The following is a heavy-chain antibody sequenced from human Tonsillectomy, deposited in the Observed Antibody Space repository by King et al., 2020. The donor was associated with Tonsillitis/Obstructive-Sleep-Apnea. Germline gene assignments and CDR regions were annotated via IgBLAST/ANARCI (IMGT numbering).Heavy chain of an antibody. V-gene: IGHV3-72*01. CDR2: TRNKASSYST. Sequence: VQLVESGGGLVQPGGSLRLSCAASGFTFSDHYMDWVRQAPGKGLEWVGRTRNKASSYSTEYAAPVKGRFTISRDDSKNSLYLQVNTLRTDDTAVYYCARVSGSYYLDYWGQGTLVTVSS. J-gene: IGHJ4*02. CDR1: GFTFSDHY. CDR3: ARVSGSYYLDY. D-gene: IGHD1-26*01.